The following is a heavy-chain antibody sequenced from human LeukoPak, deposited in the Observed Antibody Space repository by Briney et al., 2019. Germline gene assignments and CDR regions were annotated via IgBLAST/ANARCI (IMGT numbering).Heavy chain of an antibody. V-gene: IGHV3-66*01. J-gene: IGHJ6*03. CDR1: GFTLSSNY. CDR3: ARDRTEQQLISRKEYYYMDV. CDR2: IYSGGST. Sequence: GGSLRLSCAASGFTLSSNYMRWVRQAPGKGLEWVSVIYSGGSTYYADSVKGRFTISRDNSKNTLYLPMNSLRAEDTAVYYCARDRTEQQLISRKEYYYMDVWGKGTTVTISS. D-gene: IGHD6-13*01.